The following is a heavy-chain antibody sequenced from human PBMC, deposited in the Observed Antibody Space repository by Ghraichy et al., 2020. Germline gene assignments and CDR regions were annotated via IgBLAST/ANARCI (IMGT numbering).Heavy chain of an antibody. J-gene: IGHJ6*02. V-gene: IGHV3-21*01. D-gene: IGHD6-13*01. CDR2: ISSSSSYI. Sequence: LTCAASGFTFSSYSMNWVRQAPGKGLEWVSSISSSSSYIYYADSVKGRFTISRDNAKNSLYLQMNSLRAEDTAVYYCARDSGSSSWRVYYYGMDVWGQGTTVTVSS. CDR3: ARDSGSSSWRVYYYGMDV. CDR1: GFTFSSYS.